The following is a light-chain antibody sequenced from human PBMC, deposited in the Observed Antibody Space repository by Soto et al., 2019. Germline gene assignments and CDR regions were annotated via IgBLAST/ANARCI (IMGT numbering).Light chain of an antibody. J-gene: IGKJ2*01. Sequence: EVVLTQSPDTLSLSPGDRATISCRASQSVSNYLGWYQQKYGQAPRLLIYDASKMATGIPARFSGSGSGTDLTLTISSLEPEDFAVYYCQQRSYRPPAYAFGQGTRLEI. CDR3: QQRSYRPPAYA. CDR1: QSVSNY. V-gene: IGKV3-11*01. CDR2: DAS.